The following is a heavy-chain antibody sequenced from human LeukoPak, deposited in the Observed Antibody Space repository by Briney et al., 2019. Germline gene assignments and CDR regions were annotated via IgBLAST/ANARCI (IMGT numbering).Heavy chain of an antibody. CDR2: IYYSGST. D-gene: IGHD3-22*01. Sequence: PSETLSLTCTVSGGSISSYYGSWIRQPPGKGLEWIGYIYYSGSTNYNPSLKSRVTISVDTSKNQFSLKLSSVTAADTAVYYCARFPKSPMYYYDSSGLNSAFDIWGQGAMVTVSS. J-gene: IGHJ3*02. V-gene: IGHV4-59*08. CDR1: GGSISSYY. CDR3: ARFPKSPMYYYDSSGLNSAFDI.